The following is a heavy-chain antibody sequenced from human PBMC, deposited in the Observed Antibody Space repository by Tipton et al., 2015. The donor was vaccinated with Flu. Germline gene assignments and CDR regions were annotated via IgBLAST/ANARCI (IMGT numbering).Heavy chain of an antibody. V-gene: IGHV3-64*07. CDR2: ISSNGDNT. Sequence: QLVQSGGGLVQPGGSLRLSCAASGFTFSDYAMHWVRQAPGKGLEDVSAISSNGDNTYYADSVKGRFTISRDNSKNTLYLQMGSLRADDMAVYYCARGMNTGLVDVWGQGTTVTVSS. J-gene: IGHJ6*02. CDR1: GFTFSDYA. D-gene: IGHD1-14*01. CDR3: ARGMNTGLVDV.